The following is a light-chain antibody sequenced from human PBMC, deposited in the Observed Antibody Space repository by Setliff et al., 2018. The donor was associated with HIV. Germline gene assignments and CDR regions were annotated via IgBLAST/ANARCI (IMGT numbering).Light chain of an antibody. CDR2: EVS. J-gene: IGLJ1*01. CDR1: SSDVGGYNY. Sequence: QSVLAQPASVSGSPGQSITISCTGTSSDVGGYNYVSWYQQHPSNAPKLMIFEVSNRPSGVSNRFSGSKSGNTASLTISGLQAEDEADYYCSSYTSSSLYVFGTGTKGTVL. CDR3: SSYTSSSLYV. V-gene: IGLV2-14*01.